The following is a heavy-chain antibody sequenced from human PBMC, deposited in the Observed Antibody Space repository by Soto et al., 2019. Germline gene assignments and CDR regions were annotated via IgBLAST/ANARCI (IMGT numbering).Heavy chain of an antibody. CDR3: ARFGLSPKGFWSGYYPDTDDYYYMDV. D-gene: IGHD3-3*01. CDR2: ISSSGSTI. CDR1: GFTFSDYY. V-gene: IGHV3-11*01. Sequence: PGGSLRLSCAASGFTFSDYYMSWIRQAPEKGLEWVSYISSSGSTIYYADSVKGRFTISRDNAKNSLYLQMNSLRAEDTAVYYCARFGLSPKGFWSGYYPDTDDYYYMDVWGKGTTVTVSS. J-gene: IGHJ6*03.